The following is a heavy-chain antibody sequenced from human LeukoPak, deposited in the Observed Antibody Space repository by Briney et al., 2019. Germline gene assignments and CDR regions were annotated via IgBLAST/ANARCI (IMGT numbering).Heavy chain of an antibody. D-gene: IGHD6-13*01. Sequence: SETLSLTCTVSGGSISSYYWSWIRQPAGKGLEWIGRIYTSGSTNYNPSLKSRVTMSVDTSKNQFSLKLSSVTAADTAVYYCASPGAAAGAEYFQHWGQGTLVTVSS. CDR3: ASPGAAAGAEYFQH. J-gene: IGHJ1*01. CDR2: IYTSGST. CDR1: GGSISSYY. V-gene: IGHV4-4*07.